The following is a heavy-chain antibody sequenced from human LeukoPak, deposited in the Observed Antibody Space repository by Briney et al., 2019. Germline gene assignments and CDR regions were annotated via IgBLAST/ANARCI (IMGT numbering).Heavy chain of an antibody. CDR1: GGSISSYY. Sequence: SETLSLTCTVSGGSISSYYWSWIRQPPGKGPEWIAYLFYSGSTDYNPSLESRVTISVDTSKNQFSLKLRSVTAADTAVYYCATVAVIRGVTYFDYWGQGTLVTVSS. V-gene: IGHV4-59*01. CDR2: LFYSGST. CDR3: ATVAVIRGVTYFDY. J-gene: IGHJ4*02. D-gene: IGHD3-10*01.